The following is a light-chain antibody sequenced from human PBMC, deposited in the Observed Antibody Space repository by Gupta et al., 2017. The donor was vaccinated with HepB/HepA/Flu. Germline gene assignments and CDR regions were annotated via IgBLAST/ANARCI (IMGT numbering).Light chain of an antibody. CDR3: CSSADSTYV. Sequence: QSALTQPRSVSGSPGQSVTISCTGTGSDVGRFNFVSWYQQHTGHAPKLMIYGVTERPSGVPDRFSASKSGTTASLTISGLQAEDDDHYYCCSSADSTYVFGTGTKVTVL. J-gene: IGLJ1*01. CDR2: GVT. CDR1: GSDVGRFNF. V-gene: IGLV2-11*01.